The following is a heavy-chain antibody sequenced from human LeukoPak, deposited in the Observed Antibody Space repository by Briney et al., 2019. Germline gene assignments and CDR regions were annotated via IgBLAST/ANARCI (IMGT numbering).Heavy chain of an antibody. CDR3: ARGKKQQLDAEVRY. J-gene: IGHJ4*02. V-gene: IGHV3-74*01. CDR2: INSDGSST. D-gene: IGHD6-13*01. CDR1: GFTFSSYW. Sequence: GGSLRLSCAAPGFTFSSYWMHWVRQAPGKGLLWVSRINSDGSSTSYADSVKGRFTISRDNAKNTLYLQMNSLRAEDTAVYYCARGKKQQLDAEVRYWGQGTLVTISS.